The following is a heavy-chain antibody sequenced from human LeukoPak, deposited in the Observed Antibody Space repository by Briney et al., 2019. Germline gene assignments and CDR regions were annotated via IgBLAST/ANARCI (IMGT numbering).Heavy chain of an antibody. D-gene: IGHD1-26*01. CDR1: GHTFTSYD. Sequence: ASVKVSCEASGHTFTSYDINWVRQATGQGLEWMGWMNPNSGNTGYAQKFQGRVTMTRNTSISTAYMELSSLRSEDTAVYYCARGVGATTAPYYYYYMDVWGKGTTVTVSS. CDR2: MNPNSGNT. V-gene: IGHV1-8*01. CDR3: ARGVGATTAPYYYYYMDV. J-gene: IGHJ6*03.